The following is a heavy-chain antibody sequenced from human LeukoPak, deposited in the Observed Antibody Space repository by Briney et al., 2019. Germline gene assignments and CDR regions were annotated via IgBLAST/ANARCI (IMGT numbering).Heavy chain of an antibody. CDR2: TSVRGSTT. J-gene: IGHJ4*02. D-gene: IGHD6-19*01. V-gene: IGHV3-23*01. CDR3: ARQPDDFSGWNDGEGFFDY. Sequence: PGGSLTLSCAAAGFTFSSYVMRWVRQAPGKGLEWVSVTSVRGSTTHYAYAVKGRFTISRDKSKNTLYLQMNSLRAEDTAVHYCARQPDDFSGWNDGEGFFDYWGQGTLVTVSS. CDR1: GFTFSSYV.